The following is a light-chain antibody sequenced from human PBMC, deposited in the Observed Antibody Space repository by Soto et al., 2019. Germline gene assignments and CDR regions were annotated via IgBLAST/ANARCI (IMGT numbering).Light chain of an antibody. J-gene: IGKJ2*02. V-gene: IGKV3-20*01. CDR2: GMS. CDR1: QSVSNSY. CDR3: QQYSSLPRT. Sequence: ESVLTQSPGTLSLSPGARATLSCRASQSVSNSYFAWYQQKPGQAPGLLIYGMSNRATGIPDRFSGSGSGTDFTLTISGLELEDFVVYYCQQYSSLPRTFGQGTKLEVK.